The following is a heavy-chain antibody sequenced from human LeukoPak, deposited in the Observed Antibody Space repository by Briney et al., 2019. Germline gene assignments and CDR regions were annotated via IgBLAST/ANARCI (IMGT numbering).Heavy chain of an antibody. V-gene: IGHV4-30-2*01. CDR1: GGSISSGGYS. CDR3: ARELLWFGEPTAGFDP. D-gene: IGHD3-10*01. J-gene: IGHJ5*02. Sequence: SQTLSLTCAVSGGSISSGGYSWSWIRQPPGKGLEWIGYIYHSGSTYYNPSLKSRVTISVGRSKNQFSLKLSSVTAADTAVYYCARELLWFGEPTAGFDPWGQGTLVTVSS. CDR2: IYHSGST.